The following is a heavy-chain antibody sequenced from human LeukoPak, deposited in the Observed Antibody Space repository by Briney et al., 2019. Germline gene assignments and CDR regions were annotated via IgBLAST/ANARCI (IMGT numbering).Heavy chain of an antibody. CDR1: GYTFTGYY. D-gene: IGHD3-16*02. CDR3: ARFIVLRNAFDI. V-gene: IGHV1-2*02. CDR2: INPNSGGT. J-gene: IGHJ3*02. Sequence: ASVKVSCKASGYTFTGYYMHWVRQAPGQGLEWMGWINPNSGGTNYAQKFQGRVTMTRDTSISTAYMELSRLKSDDTAVYYCARFIVLRNAFDIWGQGTMVTVSS.